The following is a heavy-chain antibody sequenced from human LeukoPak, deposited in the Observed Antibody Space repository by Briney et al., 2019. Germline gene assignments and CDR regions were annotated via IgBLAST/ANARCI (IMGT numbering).Heavy chain of an antibody. D-gene: IGHD6-19*01. CDR3: ARDSGSGTYY. CDR2: IYYTGST. V-gene: IGHV4-59*01. CDR1: GGSISSYY. J-gene: IGHJ4*02. Sequence: KPSETLSLTCTVSGGSISSYYWSWIRQPPGRGLEWIGHIYYTGSTNYNPSLKSRVTISIDTSKNQFSLQLSSVTAADTAVYYCARDSGSGTYYWGQGTLVTVSS.